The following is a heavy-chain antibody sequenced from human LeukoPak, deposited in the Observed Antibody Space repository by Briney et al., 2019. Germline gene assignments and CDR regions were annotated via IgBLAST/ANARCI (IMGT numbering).Heavy chain of an antibody. D-gene: IGHD2-15*01. J-gene: IGHJ4*02. CDR3: ARDEDLLFDY. CDR2: ISYDGSNK. CDR1: GFTFSSYA. V-gene: IGHV3-30-3*01. Sequence: GRSLRLSCAASGFTFSSYAMHWVRQAPGKGLEWVAVISYDGSNKYYADSVKGRFTISRDNSKNTLYLQMNSLRAEDAAVYYCARDEDLLFDYWGQGTLVTVSS.